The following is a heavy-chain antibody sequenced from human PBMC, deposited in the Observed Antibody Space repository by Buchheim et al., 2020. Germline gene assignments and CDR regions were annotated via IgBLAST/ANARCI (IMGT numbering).Heavy chain of an antibody. CDR3: ATWSGTSNTSTWFGGPFDY. D-gene: IGHD3-10*01. V-gene: IGHV3-30-3*01. CDR1: GFTFSSHA. Sequence: QVQLVESGGGVVQPGRSLGLSCAASGFTFSSHALHWVRQAPGKGLEWVALITQDGSNKYYAGSVKGRFSISRDNSKNTLYLQMNSLGPEDTAVYSCATWSGTSNTSTWFGGPFDYWGRGTL. CDR2: ITQDGSNK. J-gene: IGHJ4*02.